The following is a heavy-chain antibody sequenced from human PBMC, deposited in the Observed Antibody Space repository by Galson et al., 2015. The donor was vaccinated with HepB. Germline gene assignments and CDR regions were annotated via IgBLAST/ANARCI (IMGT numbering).Heavy chain of an antibody. D-gene: IGHD2-8*01. CDR1: GYTFTGYG. CDR2: INPNSGGT. J-gene: IGHJ4*02. Sequence: SVKVSCKASGYTFTGYGMNWVRQAPGQGLEWMGWINPNSGGTNYAQMFQGWVTMTRDTSISTAYMELSRLRSDDTAVYYCARGWCQKVAPLIYWGQGTLVTVSS. V-gene: IGHV1-2*04. CDR3: ARGWCQKVAPLIY.